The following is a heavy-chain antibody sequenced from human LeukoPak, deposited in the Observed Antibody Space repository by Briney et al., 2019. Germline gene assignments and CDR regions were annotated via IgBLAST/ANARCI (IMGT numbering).Heavy chain of an antibody. CDR1: GGSISSSSYY. CDR3: ARRGMSQYYFDY. D-gene: IGHD5-12*01. CDR2: IYYSGST. J-gene: IGHJ4*02. Sequence: PSETLSLTCTVSGGSISSSSYYWGWIRQPPGKGLEWIGSIYYSGSTYYNPSLKSRVAISVDTSKNQFSLKLSSVTAADTAVYYCARRGMSQYYFDYWGQGTLVTVSS. V-gene: IGHV4-39*01.